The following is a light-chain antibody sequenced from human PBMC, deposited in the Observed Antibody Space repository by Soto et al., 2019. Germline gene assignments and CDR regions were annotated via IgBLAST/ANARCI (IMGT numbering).Light chain of an antibody. V-gene: IGKV3-20*01. Sequence: IVLTQSPGTLSLSPGERATLSCRASQSVSSSYLAWYQQKPGQAPRLLIYGASSRATGIPDRLSGSGSGTDFTLTISRLEPEDFAVYYCQQYGSSRWTFGQGTKVDIK. CDR3: QQYGSSRWT. CDR1: QSVSSSY. CDR2: GAS. J-gene: IGKJ1*01.